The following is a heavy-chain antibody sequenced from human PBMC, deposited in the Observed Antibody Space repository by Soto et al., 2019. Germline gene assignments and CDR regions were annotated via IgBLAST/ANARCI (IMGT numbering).Heavy chain of an antibody. CDR1: GFTFSSYG. J-gene: IGHJ4*02. CDR3: AKDHPNFGFDY. Sequence: GGSLRLSCAASGFTFSSYGMHWVRQAPGKGLEWVAVISYDGSNKYYADSVKGRFTISRDNSKNTLYLQMNSLRAEDTAVYYCAKDHPNFGFDYWGQGTLVTVSS. D-gene: IGHD3-10*01. V-gene: IGHV3-30*18. CDR2: ISYDGSNK.